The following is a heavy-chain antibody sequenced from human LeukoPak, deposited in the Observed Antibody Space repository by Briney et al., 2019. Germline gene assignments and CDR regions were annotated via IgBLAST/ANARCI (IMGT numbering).Heavy chain of an antibody. J-gene: IGHJ4*02. V-gene: IGHV3-30*01. D-gene: IGHD3-10*01. CDR2: ISYDGSNK. CDR1: GFNFNTHP. CDR3: ASGLSY. Sequence: GRSLRLSCATSGFNFNTHPMHWVRQAPGEGLEWVAVISYDGSNKQYGDSVKGRFTISRDNHKNTLYLEMNRLRVEDTAVYYCASGLSYWGPGTLVTVS.